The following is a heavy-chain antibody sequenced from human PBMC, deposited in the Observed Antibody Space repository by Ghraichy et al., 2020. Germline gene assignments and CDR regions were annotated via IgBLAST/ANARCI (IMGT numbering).Heavy chain of an antibody. Sequence: SETLSLTCAVSGGSISSNNWWSWVRQPPGKGLEWIGEIYYSGSTHYNPSLKSRVTISVDTSTNQFSLKLRSVTAADTAVYYCAREPSLVVGKLHAFDIWGQGTMVTVSS. D-gene: IGHD3-22*01. J-gene: IGHJ3*02. CDR3: AREPSLVVGKLHAFDI. CDR1: GGSISSNNW. CDR2: IYYSGST. V-gene: IGHV4-4*02.